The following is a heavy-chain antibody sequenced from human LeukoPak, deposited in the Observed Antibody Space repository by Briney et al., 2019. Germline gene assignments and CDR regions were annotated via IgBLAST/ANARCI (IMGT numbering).Heavy chain of an antibody. D-gene: IGHD2-21*02. CDR1: GFTFSSYA. V-gene: IGHV3-23*01. CDR2: ISGSGGST. CDR3: AKSSGGDYLQYFDS. J-gene: IGHJ4*02. Sequence: GGSLRLSCAASGFTFSSYAMSWARQAPGKGLEWVSGISGSGGSTYYADPVKGRFTISRDNSKNTLFLQMSSLRAEDTAVYYCAKSSGGDYLQYFDSWGQGTLVTVSS.